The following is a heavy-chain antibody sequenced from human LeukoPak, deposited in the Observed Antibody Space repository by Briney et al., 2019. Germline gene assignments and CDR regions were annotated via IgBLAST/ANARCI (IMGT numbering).Heavy chain of an antibody. CDR2: IYHSGST. J-gene: IGHJ4*02. CDR3: ARVSYQPTTGQYYFDY. CDR1: GYSISSGYY. D-gene: IGHD2-2*01. Sequence: SETLSLTCTVSGYSISSGYYWGWIRQPPGNGLEWIGSIYHSGSTYYNPSLKSRVTISVDTSKNQFSLKLSSVTAADTAVYYCARVSYQPTTGQYYFDYWGQGTLVTVSS. V-gene: IGHV4-38-2*02.